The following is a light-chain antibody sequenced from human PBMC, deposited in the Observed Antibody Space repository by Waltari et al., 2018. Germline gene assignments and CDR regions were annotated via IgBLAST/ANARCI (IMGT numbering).Light chain of an antibody. CDR2: DNE. Sequence: QSVLTQPPSVSAAPGQTVTISCSGTSSNIGSSFVSWYQQFPGTAPKLLSHDNEETPSGIPDRFSGSKSGTSATLGITGLQTGDEADYYCGTWDTSLNTWVFGGGTKLTVL. J-gene: IGLJ3*02. V-gene: IGLV1-51*01. CDR1: SSNIGSSF. CDR3: GTWDTSLNTWV.